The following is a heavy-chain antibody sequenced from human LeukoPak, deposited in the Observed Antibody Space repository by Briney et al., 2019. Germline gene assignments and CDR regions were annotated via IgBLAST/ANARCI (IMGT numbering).Heavy chain of an antibody. Sequence: SETLSLTCTVSGGSISSYYWSWVRQPPGKGLEWIGYIYYSGSTNYNPSLKSRVTISVDTTKKQFSLKLSSVTAAHTAVYYCALLIGGNSVYRWFDPWGQGTLVTVSS. V-gene: IGHV4-59*08. D-gene: IGHD4-23*01. J-gene: IGHJ5*02. CDR2: IYYSGST. CDR3: ALLIGGNSVYRWFDP. CDR1: GGSISSYY.